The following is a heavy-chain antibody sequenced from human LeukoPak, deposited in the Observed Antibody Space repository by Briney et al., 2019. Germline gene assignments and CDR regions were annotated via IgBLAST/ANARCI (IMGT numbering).Heavy chain of an antibody. CDR1: GCTFSSDA. D-gene: IGHD1-26*01. Sequence: PGRSLRLSCAASGCTFSSDAMHWVRQAPGKGLEWVAFISFDGSKKYFADSVKGRFTISRDNSKNTLYLQMNSLRAEDTAVYYCAKDLATKYSLDYWGQGTLVTVSS. V-gene: IGHV3-30*18. J-gene: IGHJ4*02. CDR3: AKDLATKYSLDY. CDR2: ISFDGSKK.